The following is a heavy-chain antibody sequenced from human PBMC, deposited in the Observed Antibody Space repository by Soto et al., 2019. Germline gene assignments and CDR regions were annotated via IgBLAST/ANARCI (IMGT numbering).Heavy chain of an antibody. D-gene: IGHD3-22*01. CDR2: INAGNGNT. Sequence: ASVKVSCKASGYTFISYAMHWVRQAPGQRLEWMGWINAGNGNTKYSQKFQGRLTLTRDTPGNTAYLELNSLISEDTAVYYCATPQDYEDCLDSWGQGTLVTVSS. J-gene: IGHJ4*02. CDR1: GYTFISYA. V-gene: IGHV1-3*01. CDR3: ATPQDYEDCLDS.